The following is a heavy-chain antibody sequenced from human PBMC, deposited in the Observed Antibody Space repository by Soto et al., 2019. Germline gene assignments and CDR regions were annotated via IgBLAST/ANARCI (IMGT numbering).Heavy chain of an antibody. D-gene: IGHD4-17*01. CDR1: GGTFSSYT. J-gene: IGHJ4*02. V-gene: IGHV1-69*02. Sequence: VAPVKVSCKASGGTFSSYTISWVRQAPGQGLEWMGRIIPILGIANYAQKFQGRVTITADKSTSTAYMELSSLRSEDTAVYYCASTVTPVGFDYWGQGTLVTVSS. CDR2: IIPILGIA. CDR3: ASTVTPVGFDY.